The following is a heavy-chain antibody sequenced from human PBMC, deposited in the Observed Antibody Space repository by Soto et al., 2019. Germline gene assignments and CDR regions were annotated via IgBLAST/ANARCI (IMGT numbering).Heavy chain of an antibody. Sequence: GESLKISCKGSGYSFTSYWISWVRQMPGKGLEWMGRIDPSDSYTNYSPSFQGHVTISADKSISTAYLQWSSLKASDTAMYYCARHRGLMAPIPVDGMDVWGQGTTVTVSS. CDR3: ARHRGLMAPIPVDGMDV. CDR2: IDPSDSYT. J-gene: IGHJ6*02. V-gene: IGHV5-10-1*01. CDR1: GYSFTSYW. D-gene: IGHD2-8*01.